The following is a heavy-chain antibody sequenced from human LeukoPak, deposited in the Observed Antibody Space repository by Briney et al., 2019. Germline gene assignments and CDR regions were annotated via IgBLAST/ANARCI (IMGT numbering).Heavy chain of an antibody. CDR3: AGSLQLWYSSSWYWFAP. V-gene: IGHV3-48*02. CDR2: ISSSSSTI. D-gene: IGHD6-13*01. Sequence: PGGSLRLSCAASGFTFSSYSMNWVRQAPGKGLESVSYISSSSSTIYYADSLKGRFSISRDNAMNTLNLPMNSLRDKDTAVYYCAGSLQLWYSSSWYWFAPWGQGTLVTVSS. J-gene: IGHJ5*02. CDR1: GFTFSSYS.